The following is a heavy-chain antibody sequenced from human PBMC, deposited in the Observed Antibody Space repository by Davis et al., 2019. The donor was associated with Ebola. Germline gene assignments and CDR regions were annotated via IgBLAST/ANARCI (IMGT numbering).Heavy chain of an antibody. CDR1: GFTFSAYY. J-gene: IGHJ4*02. CDR3: TSSQGSWGYYFDY. D-gene: IGHD3-16*01. CDR2: ISSSGSTI. V-gene: IGHV3-11*01. Sequence: AGSLSLSCAASGFTFSAYYMSWIRQAPGKGLEWVSYISSSGSTIYYADSVKGRFTISRDNAKNSLYLQMNSLRAEDTAVYYCTSSQGSWGYYFDYWGQGTLVTVSS.